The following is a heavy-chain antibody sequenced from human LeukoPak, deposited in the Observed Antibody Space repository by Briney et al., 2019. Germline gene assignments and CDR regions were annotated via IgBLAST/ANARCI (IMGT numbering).Heavy chain of an antibody. CDR2: IYHSGST. CDR3: ARWDATYYYGMDV. Sequence: PSETLSLTCAVSGGSISSGGYSWRWIRQPPGKGLEWIGYIYHSGSTYYNPSLKSRVTISVDRSKNQFSLKLSSVTAADTAVYYCARWDATYYYGMDVWGQGTTVTVSS. J-gene: IGHJ6*02. CDR1: GGSISSGGYS. V-gene: IGHV4-30-2*01. D-gene: IGHD1-26*01.